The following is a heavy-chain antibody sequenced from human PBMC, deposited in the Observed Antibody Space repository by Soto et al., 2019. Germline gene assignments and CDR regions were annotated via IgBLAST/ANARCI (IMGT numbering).Heavy chain of an antibody. J-gene: IGHJ4*02. V-gene: IGHV4-31*03. CDR2: IYYSGST. CDR1: GGSISSSSSY. CDR3: ARTRTSSTSFHVDY. D-gene: IGHD2-2*01. Sequence: PSETLSLTCTVSGGSISSSSSYWGWIRQPPGKGLEWIGYIYYSGSTKHNPSLKSRITISVDTSKNQFSLKLNSVTAADTAVYYCARTRTSSTSFHVDYWGQGTQVTVSS.